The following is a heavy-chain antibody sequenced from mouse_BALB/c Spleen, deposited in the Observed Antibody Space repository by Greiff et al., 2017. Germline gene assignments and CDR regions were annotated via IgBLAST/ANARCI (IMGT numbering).Heavy chain of an antibody. CDR1: GYTFTSYV. Sequence: EVQLVESGPELVKPGASVKMSCKASGYTFTSYVMHWVKQKPGQGLEWIGYINPYNDGTKYNEKFKGKATLTSDKSSSTAYMELSSLTSEDSAVYYCARGRWLSAKDYWGQGTSVTVSS. CDR3: ARGRWLSAKDY. J-gene: IGHJ4*01. D-gene: IGHD2-3*01. CDR2: INPYNDGT. V-gene: IGHV1-14*01.